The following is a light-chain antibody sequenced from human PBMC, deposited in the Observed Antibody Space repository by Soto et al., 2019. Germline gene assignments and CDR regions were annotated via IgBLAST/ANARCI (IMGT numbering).Light chain of an antibody. Sequence: IVMTLYPATLSVSPGERATLSCRASQSVNSNYLAWYQQKPGQAPRLLIYGISKRATDIPDRFSGSGSGTEFTLTISSLQPEDFATYYCQQHGQWPITFGQGTRLE. CDR1: QSVNSN. CDR3: QQHGQWPIT. J-gene: IGKJ5*01. V-gene: IGKV3D-15*01. CDR2: GIS.